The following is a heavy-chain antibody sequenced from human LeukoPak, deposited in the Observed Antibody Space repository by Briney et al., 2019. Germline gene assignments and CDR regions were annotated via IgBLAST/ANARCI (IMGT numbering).Heavy chain of an antibody. D-gene: IGHD6-6*01. J-gene: IGHJ4*02. CDR1: GGSVSSGSYY. CDR2: IYYSGST. CDR3: ARRLSVAACYFDY. Sequence: PSETLSLTCTVSGGSVSSGSYYWSWIRQPPGKGLEWIGHIYYSGSTNYNPSLKSRVTISVDTSKNQFSLKLSSVTAADTAVYYCARRLSVAACYFDYWGQGTLVTVSS. V-gene: IGHV4-61*01.